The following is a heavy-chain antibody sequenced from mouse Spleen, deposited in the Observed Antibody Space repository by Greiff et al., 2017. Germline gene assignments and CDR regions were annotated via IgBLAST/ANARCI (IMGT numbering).Heavy chain of an antibody. J-gene: IGHJ4*01. CDR3: ARDLRGYYYAMDY. V-gene: IGHV2-9*02. Sequence: VKLMESGPGLVAPSQSLSITCTVSGFSLTSYGVHWVRQPPGKGLEWLGVIWAGGSTNYNSALMSRLSISKDNSKSQVFLKMNSLQTDDTAMYYCARDLRGYYYAMDYWGQGTSVTVSS. CDR2: IWAGGST. CDR1: GFSLTSYG.